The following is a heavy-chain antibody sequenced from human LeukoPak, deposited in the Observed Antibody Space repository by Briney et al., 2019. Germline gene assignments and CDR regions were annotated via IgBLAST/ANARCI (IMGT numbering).Heavy chain of an antibody. V-gene: IGHV4-59*02. Sequence: PSETLSLTCTVSGDSVSSSYWNWIRQPPGKGLEWIGYIYYSGSTAYNPSLKSRLTISLDTSKNQFSRKLNSVTAADTAVYYCARGRSGHGGLDYWGQGTLVTVSS. J-gene: IGHJ4*02. CDR2: IYYSGST. CDR1: GDSVSSSY. CDR3: ARGRSGHGGLDY. D-gene: IGHD3-10*01.